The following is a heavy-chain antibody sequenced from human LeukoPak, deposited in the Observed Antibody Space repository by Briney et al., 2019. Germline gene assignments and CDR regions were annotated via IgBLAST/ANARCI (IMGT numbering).Heavy chain of an antibody. Sequence: GASVKVSCKASGYTFTGYYMHWVRQAPGQGLEWMGWINPNSGGTNYAQKFQGRVTMTRDTSISTAYMELSGLRSDDTAAYYCARDTTRDNWFDPWGQGTLVTVSS. CDR1: GYTFTGYY. J-gene: IGHJ5*02. D-gene: IGHD1-26*01. CDR2: INPNSGGT. V-gene: IGHV1-2*02. CDR3: ARDTTRDNWFDP.